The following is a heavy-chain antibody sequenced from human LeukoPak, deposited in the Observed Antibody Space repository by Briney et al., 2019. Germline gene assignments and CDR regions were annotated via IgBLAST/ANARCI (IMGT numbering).Heavy chain of an antibody. Sequence: GGSLRLSCAASGFTFSSYGMHWVRQAPGKGLEWVAVISYDGSNKYYADSVKGRFTISRDNSKNTLYLQMNSLRAEDTAVYYCAKDQRAFYHPRYYYDSSGLFDYWGQGTLVTVSS. CDR1: GFTFSSYG. J-gene: IGHJ4*02. D-gene: IGHD3-22*01. V-gene: IGHV3-30*18. CDR3: AKDQRAFYHPRYYYDSSGLFDY. CDR2: ISYDGSNK.